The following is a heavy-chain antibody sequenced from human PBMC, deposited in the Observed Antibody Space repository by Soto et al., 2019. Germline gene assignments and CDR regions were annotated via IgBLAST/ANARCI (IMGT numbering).Heavy chain of an antibody. V-gene: IGHV3-7*01. CDR1: GFTFSNYW. J-gene: IGHJ6*02. D-gene: IGHD5-12*01. CDR3: AIDLGRDLVGFEYGIDV. CDR2: IKKDGSDK. Sequence: GGSLRLSCAASGFTFSNYWMSWVRQAPGKGLEWLANIKKDGSDKNYVDSVEGRFSIFRDNAKNSLYLQMYGLRAEDTAVYYCAIDLGRDLVGFEYGIDVWAQGRKVTVYS.